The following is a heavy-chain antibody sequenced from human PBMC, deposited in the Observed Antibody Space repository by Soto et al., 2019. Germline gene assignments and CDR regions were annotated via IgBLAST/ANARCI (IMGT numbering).Heavy chain of an antibody. D-gene: IGHD3-3*01. J-gene: IGHJ4*02. CDR2: ISSSSSTI. Sequence: GGSLRLSCAASGFTFSSYSMNWVRQAPGKGLEWVSYISSSSSTIYYADSVKGRFTISRDNAKNSLYLQMNSLRAEDTAVYYCARGFPFYDFWSGSIPQSYFDYWGQGTLVTVSS. CDR1: GFTFSSYS. V-gene: IGHV3-48*04. CDR3: ARGFPFYDFWSGSIPQSYFDY.